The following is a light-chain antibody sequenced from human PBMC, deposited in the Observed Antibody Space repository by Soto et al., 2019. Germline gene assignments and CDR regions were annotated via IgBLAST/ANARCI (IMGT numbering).Light chain of an antibody. CDR2: WAS. J-gene: IGKJ1*01. V-gene: IGKV4-1*01. CDR3: QQFCVTAWT. Sequence: DIVMSQSPDSLAVSLGERATINCESSQRVLYKSNNQNCLAWYQQKPGQPPKLLIYWASTRESGVPDRFSGSGSETDFKLTITGLEADDVAVYFCQQFCVTAWTFGQGTKVEI. CDR1: QRVLYKSNNQNC.